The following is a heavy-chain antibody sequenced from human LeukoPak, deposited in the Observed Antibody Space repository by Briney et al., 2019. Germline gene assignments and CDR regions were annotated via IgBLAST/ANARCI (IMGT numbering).Heavy chain of an antibody. CDR2: IYYSGST. D-gene: IGHD3-22*01. J-gene: IGHJ3*02. CDR3: ARGTYYYDSSGYYGAFDI. Sequence: SETLSLTCTVSGGSISSYYWSWIRQPPGKGLEWIGYIYYSGSTNYNPSLKSRVTISVDTSKNQFSLKLSSVTAADTAVYCCARGTYYYDSSGYYGAFDIWGQGTMVTVSS. V-gene: IGHV4-59*01. CDR1: GGSISSYY.